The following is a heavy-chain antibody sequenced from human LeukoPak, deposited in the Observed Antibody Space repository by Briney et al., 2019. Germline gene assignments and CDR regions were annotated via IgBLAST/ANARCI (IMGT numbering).Heavy chain of an antibody. CDR2: ISATGGTT. V-gene: IGHV3-23*01. Sequence: GGSLRLSCAASGFTFSSFAMNWVRQAPGKGLEWVSTISATGGTTTYAESVKGRFTISRVNSKNTLYVQMDSLRAEDTAEYFCVKGFPWLADYWGQGTLVTVSS. D-gene: IGHD6-19*01. CDR1: GFTFSSFA. CDR3: VKGFPWLADY. J-gene: IGHJ4*02.